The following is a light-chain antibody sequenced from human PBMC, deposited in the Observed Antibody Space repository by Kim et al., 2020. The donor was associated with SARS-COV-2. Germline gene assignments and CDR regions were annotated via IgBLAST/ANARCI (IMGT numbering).Light chain of an antibody. CDR1: KRVSSN. CDR3: QQYNNWPPIT. J-gene: IGKJ5*01. V-gene: IGKV3-15*01. CDR2: GAS. Sequence: SPGERATLSCRASKRVSSNLAWYQQKPGQAPRLLIYGASTRATGIPARFSGSGSGTEFTLTISSLQSEDFAVYYCQQYNNWPPITFGQGTRLEIK.